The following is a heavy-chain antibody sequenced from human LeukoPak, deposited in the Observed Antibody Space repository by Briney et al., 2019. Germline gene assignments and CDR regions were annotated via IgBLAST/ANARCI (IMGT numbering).Heavy chain of an antibody. CDR2: INHSGST. CDR3: ARGLPSPRYSLRLGAFDY. CDR1: GGSISGYY. V-gene: IGHV4-34*01. Sequence: PSETLSLTCTVSGGSISGYYWSWIRQPPGKGLEWIGEINHSGSTNYNPSLKSRVTISVDTSKNQFSLKLSSVTAADTAVYYCARGLPSPRYSLRLGAFDYWGQGTLVTVSS. J-gene: IGHJ4*02. D-gene: IGHD5-18*01.